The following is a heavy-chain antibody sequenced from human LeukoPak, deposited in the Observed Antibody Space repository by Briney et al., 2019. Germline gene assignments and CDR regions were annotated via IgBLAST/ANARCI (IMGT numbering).Heavy chain of an antibody. CDR2: ISGSGGST. V-gene: IGHV3-23*01. CDR3: AKGFRGDFDY. Sequence: GGSLRLSCEASGVTFSSYAMSWVRQAPGKGLEWVSAISGSGGSTYYADSVKGRFTISRDNSKNTLYLQMNSLRAEDTAVYYCAKGFRGDFDYWGQGTLVTVSS. J-gene: IGHJ4*02. CDR1: GVTFSSYA.